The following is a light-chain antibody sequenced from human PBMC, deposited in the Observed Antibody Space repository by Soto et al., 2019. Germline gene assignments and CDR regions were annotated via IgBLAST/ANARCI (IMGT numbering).Light chain of an antibody. CDR2: GAS. CDR3: QQYSGSPPLT. J-gene: IGKJ4*01. V-gene: IGKV3-20*01. Sequence: ENVLTQSPGTLSLSPGERATLSCRASQSISSTYLAWYQQKPGQPPRLLMYGASNRATGIPDRFSGSGSGTDFPLTLSRLEPEDFAVYYCQQYSGSPPLTFGGGTKVEIK. CDR1: QSISSTY.